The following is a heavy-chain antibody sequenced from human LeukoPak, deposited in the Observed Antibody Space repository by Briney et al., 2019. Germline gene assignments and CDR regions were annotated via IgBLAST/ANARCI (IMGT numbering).Heavy chain of an antibody. J-gene: IGHJ5*02. Sequence: PSETLSLTCTVSGGSISSYYWSWIRQPPGKGLEWIGYIYYSGSTNYNPSLKSRVTISVDTSKNQFSLKLSSVTAADTAVYYCARPPYYYDSSANWFDPWGQGTLVTVSS. V-gene: IGHV4-59*12. CDR2: IYYSGST. D-gene: IGHD3-22*01. CDR1: GGSISSYY. CDR3: ARPPYYYDSSANWFDP.